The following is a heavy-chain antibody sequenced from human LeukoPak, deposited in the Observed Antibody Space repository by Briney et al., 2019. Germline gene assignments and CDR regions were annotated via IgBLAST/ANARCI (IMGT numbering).Heavy chain of an antibody. V-gene: IGHV3-11*01. Sequence: GGSLRLSCVDSGFNFSDYHMSWIRQAPGKGLEWISYISPNDVNRYYVDAVKGRFTVSRDNAKNSLFLQMKSLRVEDTAVYYCAGSGSPGDYWGQGTLVTVS. CDR3: AGSGSPGDY. D-gene: IGHD3-10*01. J-gene: IGHJ4*02. CDR2: ISPNDVNR. CDR1: GFNFSDYH.